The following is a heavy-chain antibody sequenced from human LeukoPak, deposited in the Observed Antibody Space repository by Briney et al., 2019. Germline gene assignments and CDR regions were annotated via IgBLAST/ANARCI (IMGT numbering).Heavy chain of an antibody. CDR3: ARGTPSMGEFDP. J-gene: IGHJ5*02. CDR1: GSSISSYY. D-gene: IGHD3-16*01. CDR2: IYYSGST. Sequence: SETLSLTCTVSGSSISSYYWSWIRQPPGKGLGWIGYIYYSGSTNYNPSLKSRVTTSVDTSKNQFSLKLSSVTAADTAVYYCARGTPSMGEFDPWGQGTLVTVSS. V-gene: IGHV4-59*01.